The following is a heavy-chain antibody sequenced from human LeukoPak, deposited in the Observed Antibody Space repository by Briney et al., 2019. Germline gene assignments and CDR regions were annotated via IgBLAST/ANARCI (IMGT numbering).Heavy chain of an antibody. CDR2: IYNTGTT. D-gene: IGHD3-22*01. CDR3: ARVDYYDNSGYFLFDY. CDR1: GGSIGNYY. Sequence: SETLSLTCTVSGGSIGNYYWSWIRQPPGKGLEWIGYIYNTGTTNYNPSLKSRVTISLDTSKNQFSLKLSSVTAADTAVYYCARVDYYDNSGYFLFDYWGQGTLVTVSS. V-gene: IGHV4-59*01. J-gene: IGHJ4*02.